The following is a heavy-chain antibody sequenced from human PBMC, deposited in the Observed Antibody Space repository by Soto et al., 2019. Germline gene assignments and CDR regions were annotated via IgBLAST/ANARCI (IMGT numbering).Heavy chain of an antibody. V-gene: IGHV3-21*01. CDR3: ARHNHAYDYDY. D-gene: IGHD5-12*01. CDR2: IRGFSPYT. J-gene: IGHJ4*01. CDR1: GFTFRTYT. Sequence: GGSLRLSCVASGFTFRTYTMNWVRQAPGKGLEWVSGIRGFSPYTFYAESVKGRFTISRDNAKNSLFLQMNSLRAEDTAVYYCARHNHAYDYDYWGQGTLVTVSS.